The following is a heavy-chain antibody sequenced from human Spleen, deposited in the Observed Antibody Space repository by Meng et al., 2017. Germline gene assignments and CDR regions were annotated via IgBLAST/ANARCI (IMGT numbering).Heavy chain of an antibody. CDR2: IKQDGSET. Sequence: GESLKTSRAASGFTFSSYWMSWVRQAPGKGLEWVANIKQDGSETYYVDSLKGRFTISRDNAKNSLYLQRNSLGAEDTALCYCASDSNNFYVDYWGQGTLVTVSS. J-gene: IGHJ4*02. V-gene: IGHV3-7*01. CDR3: ASDSNNFYVDY. CDR1: GFTFSSYW.